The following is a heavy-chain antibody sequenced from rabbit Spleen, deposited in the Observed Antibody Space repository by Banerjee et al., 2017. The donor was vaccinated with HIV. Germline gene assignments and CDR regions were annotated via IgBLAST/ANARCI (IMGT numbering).Heavy chain of an antibody. CDR3: AREAGGAGYGPYYFNL. CDR1: GFSFSDRDV. Sequence: QEQLVESGGGLVKPEGSLTLTCKASGFSFSDRDVMCWVRQAPGKGLEWIACINAVTGKAVYASWAKGRFTSSKTSSTTVTLQMTSLTAADTATYFCAREAGGAGYGPYYFNLWGQGTLVTVS. CDR2: INAVTGKA. D-gene: IGHD6-1*01. J-gene: IGHJ4*01. V-gene: IGHV1S45*01.